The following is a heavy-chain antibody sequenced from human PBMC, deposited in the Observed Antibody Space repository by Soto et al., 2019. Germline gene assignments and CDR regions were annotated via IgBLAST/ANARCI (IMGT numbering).Heavy chain of an antibody. CDR1: GFTFSSYE. CDR2: ISSGDGTI. Sequence: GGALRVSCVASGFTFSSYEMNWVRQAPGKGLEWISYISSGDGTIYYADSVKGRFTISRDNAKNSLYLQMNSLRVEDTAVYYCARGDSTAVDVWGQGTTVTVSS. D-gene: IGHD4-17*01. V-gene: IGHV3-48*03. J-gene: IGHJ6*02. CDR3: ARGDSTAVDV.